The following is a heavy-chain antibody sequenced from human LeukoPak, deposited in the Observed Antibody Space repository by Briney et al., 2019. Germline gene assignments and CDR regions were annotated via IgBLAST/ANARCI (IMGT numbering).Heavy chain of an antibody. D-gene: IGHD6-13*01. J-gene: IGHJ6*02. CDR1: GGSISSGGYY. CDR3: ARGIAAAGTRDYYYYYGMDV. Sequence: SETLSLTCTVSGGSISSGGYYWSWIRQHPGKGLEWIGYIYYSGSTHYNPSLKSRVTISVDTSKNQFSLKLSSVTAADTAVYYCARGIAAAGTRDYYYYYGMDVWGQGTTVTVSS. CDR2: IYYSGST. V-gene: IGHV4-31*03.